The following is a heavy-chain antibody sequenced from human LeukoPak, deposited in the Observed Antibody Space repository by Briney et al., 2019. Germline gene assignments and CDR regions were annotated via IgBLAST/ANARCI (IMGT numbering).Heavy chain of an antibody. CDR2: INWNGGST. CDR3: ATEVGVSAAAYDL. Sequence: GGSLRLSCAASGFTFDDYGMSWVRQAPGKGLEWVSGINWNGGSTGYADSVKGRFTISRDNAKNSVHLQMNSLRVEDTALYYCATEVGVSAAAYDLWGQGTMVTVSS. D-gene: IGHD6-13*01. V-gene: IGHV3-20*04. J-gene: IGHJ3*01. CDR1: GFTFDDYG.